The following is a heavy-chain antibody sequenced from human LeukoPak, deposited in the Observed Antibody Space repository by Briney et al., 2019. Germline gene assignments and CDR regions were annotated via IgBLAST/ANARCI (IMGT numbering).Heavy chain of an antibody. J-gene: IGHJ4*02. D-gene: IGHD1-26*01. Sequence: GGSLRLSCAASGFTFGSYGMHWVRQAPGKGLEWVAVIWYDGSNKYYADSVKGRFTISRDNAKNSLYLQMNSLRPEDMALYYCAKDNCKESGSYCAFDYWGQGTLVTVSS. CDR3: AKDNCKESGSYCAFDY. CDR1: GFTFGSYG. CDR2: IWYDGSNK. V-gene: IGHV3-33*03.